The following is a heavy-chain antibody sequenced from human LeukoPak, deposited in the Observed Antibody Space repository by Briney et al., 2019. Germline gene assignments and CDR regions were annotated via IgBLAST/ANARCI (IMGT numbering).Heavy chain of an antibody. Sequence: SQTLSLTCTVSGGSISSGDYYWSWIRQPPGKGLEWIGYIYYSGSTYYNPSLKSRVTISVDTSKNQFSLKLSSVTAADTAVYYCARLARLGMITFGGVIAPFDYWGQGTLVTVSS. D-gene: IGHD3-16*02. CDR1: GGSISSGDYY. CDR2: IYYSGST. V-gene: IGHV4-30-4*01. CDR3: ARLARLGMITFGGVIAPFDY. J-gene: IGHJ4*02.